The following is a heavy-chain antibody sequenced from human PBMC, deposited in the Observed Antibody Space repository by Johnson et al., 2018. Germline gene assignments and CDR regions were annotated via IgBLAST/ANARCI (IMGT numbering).Heavy chain of an antibody. CDR2: ISSTASTM. D-gene: IGHD2-2*01. J-gene: IGHJ4*02. Sequence: EVQLVESGGGLVQPGGSLRLSCGGSGFTFSSYSMNWVRQAPGKGLEWISYISSTASTMYYADSVKGRFTISRDNANNSVYLLMNSLRAEDTAVYYCARRYCSSRSCPRVFDHWGQGTLVTVSS. CDR3: ARRYCSSRSCPRVFDH. CDR1: GFTFSSYS. V-gene: IGHV3-48*01.